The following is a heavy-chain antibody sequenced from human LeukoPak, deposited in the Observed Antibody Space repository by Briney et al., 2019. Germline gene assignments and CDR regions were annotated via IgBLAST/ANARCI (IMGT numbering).Heavy chain of an antibody. Sequence: GGSLRLSCAASGFTFSSYGMHWVRQAPGKGLEWVAFIRYDGSNKYYADSVKGRFTISRDNSKNTLYLQMNSLRAEDTAVYYCARPKGQDYYDSSGSFDYWGQGTLVTVSS. V-gene: IGHV3-30*02. J-gene: IGHJ4*02. D-gene: IGHD3-22*01. CDR2: IRYDGSNK. CDR1: GFTFSSYG. CDR3: ARPKGQDYYDSSGSFDY.